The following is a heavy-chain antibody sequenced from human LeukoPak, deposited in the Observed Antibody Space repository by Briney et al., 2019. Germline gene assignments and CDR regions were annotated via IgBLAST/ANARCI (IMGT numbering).Heavy chain of an antibody. J-gene: IGHJ4*02. CDR1: GFTFSNYW. CDR2: INSDGSST. Sequence: GGSLRLSCAASGFTFSNYWMHWVRQAPGKGLVWVSRINSDGSSTTSADSVKVRFTISRDNAKNTLYLQMNSLRAEDTAVYYCAKGGATVIDYWGQGTLVTVSS. D-gene: IGHD4-17*01. V-gene: IGHV3-74*01. CDR3: AKGGATVIDY.